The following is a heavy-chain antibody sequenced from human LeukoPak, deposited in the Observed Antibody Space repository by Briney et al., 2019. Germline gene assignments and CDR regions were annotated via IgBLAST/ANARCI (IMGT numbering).Heavy chain of an antibody. CDR3: ARQGSSLLWFGELLN. CDR1: GGSISSYY. V-gene: IGHV4-4*07. CDR2: IYTSGST. D-gene: IGHD3-10*01. J-gene: IGHJ4*02. Sequence: PSETLSLTCTVSGGSISSYYWSWIRQPAGKGLEWIGRIYTSGSTNYNPSLKSRVTMSVDTSKNQFSLKLSSVTAADTAVYYCARQGSSLLWFGELLNWGQGTLVTVSS.